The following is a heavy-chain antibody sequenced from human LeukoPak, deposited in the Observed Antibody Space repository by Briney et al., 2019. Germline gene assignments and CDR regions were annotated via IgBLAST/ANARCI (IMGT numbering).Heavy chain of an antibody. CDR2: INHSGST. CDR1: GGSFSGYY. D-gene: IGHD3-22*01. J-gene: IGHJ6*02. CDR3: ARAYPHDYDSSGYYSRGYYYYGMDV. Sequence: SSETVSLTCAVYGGSFSGYYWSWIRQPPGKGLEWIGEINHSGSTNYNPSLKSRVTISVDTSKNQFSLKLSSVTAADTAVYYCARAYPHDYDSSGYYSRGYYYYGMDVWGQGTTVTVSS. V-gene: IGHV4-34*01.